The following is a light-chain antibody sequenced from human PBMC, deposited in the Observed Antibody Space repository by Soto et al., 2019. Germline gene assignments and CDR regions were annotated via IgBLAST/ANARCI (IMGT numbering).Light chain of an antibody. CDR1: QSISSW. J-gene: IGKJ1*01. CDR3: QQYHIYWT. CDR2: DAS. V-gene: IGKV1-5*01. Sequence: DIQMTQSPSTLSASVGDRVTITCRASQSISSWLAWYQQKPGKTPKLLIYDASSLESGVPSRFSGSGSGTEFTLTISSLQPDDFATYYCQQYHIYWTFCQGTKVEIK.